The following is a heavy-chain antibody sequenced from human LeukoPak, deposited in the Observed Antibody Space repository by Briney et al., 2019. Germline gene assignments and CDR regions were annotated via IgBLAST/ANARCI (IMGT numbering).Heavy chain of an antibody. J-gene: IGHJ4*02. V-gene: IGHV3-48*03. CDR2: ISSSGSTI. CDR1: GFTFSSYE. Sequence: PGGSLRLSCAASGFTFSSYEMNWVRQAPGKGLEWVSYISSSGSTIYYADSVKGRFTISRDNAKNSLYLQMNSLRAEDTAVYYCARYCSSTSCWNPDYWGQGTLVTVSS. CDR3: ARYCSSTSCWNPDY. D-gene: IGHD2-2*01.